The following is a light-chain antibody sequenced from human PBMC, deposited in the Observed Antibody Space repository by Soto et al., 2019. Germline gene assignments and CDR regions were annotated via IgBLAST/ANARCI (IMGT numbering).Light chain of an antibody. CDR2: EAS. Sequence: EIVMTQSPATLSVSPGERFTLSFRASQSVRNNLAWYQQKPGQAPRLLIYEASIRATGVPARFSGSGYGTEFTLIISSLQSEDFAVYYCQQHDVWPATFGQGTKV. CDR1: QSVRNN. CDR3: QQHDVWPAT. V-gene: IGKV3-15*01. J-gene: IGKJ1*01.